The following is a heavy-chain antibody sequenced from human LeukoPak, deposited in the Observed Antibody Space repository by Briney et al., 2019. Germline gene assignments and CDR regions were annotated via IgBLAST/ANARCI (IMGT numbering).Heavy chain of an antibody. CDR3: SSSSVLYYYYGMDV. D-gene: IGHD6-6*01. Sequence: SVKVSCKASGGTFSSYAISWVRQAPGQGLEWMGGIIPIFGTANYAQKFQGRVTITADESTSTAYMELSSLRSEDTAVYYCSSSSVLYYYYGMDVWGQGTTVTVSS. J-gene: IGHJ6*02. V-gene: IGHV1-69*13. CDR1: GGTFSSYA. CDR2: IIPIFGTA.